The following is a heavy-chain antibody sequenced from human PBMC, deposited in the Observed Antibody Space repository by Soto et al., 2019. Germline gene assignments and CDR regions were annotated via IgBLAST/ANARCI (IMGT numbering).Heavy chain of an antibody. V-gene: IGHV1-18*01. CDR2: ISPYNGNT. CDR1: GYTFTNYG. Sequence: ASVKVSCKASGYTFTNYGITWVRQAPGQGLEWMGWISPYNGNTNYAQKLQGWVTMTRDTSISTAYMELSRLRSDDTAVYYCARASMPFREWLVPPDEKNYYYSGMDVWAKGTTVTVSS. J-gene: IGHJ6*04. D-gene: IGHD6-19*01. CDR3: ARASMPFREWLVPPDEKNYYYSGMDV.